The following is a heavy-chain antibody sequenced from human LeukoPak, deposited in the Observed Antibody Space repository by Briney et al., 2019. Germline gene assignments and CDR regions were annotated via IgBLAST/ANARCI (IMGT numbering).Heavy chain of an antibody. V-gene: IGHV3-23*01. CDR3: GKAKGGPSGFDY. J-gene: IGHJ4*02. D-gene: IGHD2-15*01. CDR2: ISGSGGST. Sequence: GGSLRLSCAASGFTFSSYAMSWVRQAPGKGLEWVSTISGSGGSTYFADSVKGRFPISRDNSKNTLYLQMNSLRAEDTAVYYCGKAKGGPSGFDYWGQETLVTVSS. CDR1: GFTFSSYA.